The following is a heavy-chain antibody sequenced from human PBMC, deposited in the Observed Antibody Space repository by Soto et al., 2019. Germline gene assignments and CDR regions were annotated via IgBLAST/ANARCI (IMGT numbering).Heavy chain of an antibody. Sequence: EVQLVESGGGLVQPGGSLRLSCAASGFSVSTNSMSWVRQAPGKGLEWVSIIYSGGGTDYTDSVKGRFAISRHISQNILSLQMNSLRAEDTAVYYCARSGHGDYVGFDSWGQGTVVTVSS. J-gene: IGHJ4*02. D-gene: IGHD4-17*01. CDR2: IYSGGGT. CDR1: GFSVSTNS. V-gene: IGHV3-53*04. CDR3: ARSGHGDYVGFDS.